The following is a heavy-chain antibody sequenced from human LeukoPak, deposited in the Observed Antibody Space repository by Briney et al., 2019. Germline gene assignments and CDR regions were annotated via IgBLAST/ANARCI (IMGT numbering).Heavy chain of an antibody. CDR1: GGTFSSYA. V-gene: IGHV1-69*01. CDR2: IIPIFGTA. Sequence: GASVKVSCKASGGTFSSYAISWVRQAPGQGLEWMGGIIPIFGTANYAQKFQGRVTITADESTSTAYMELSSLRSEDTAVYYCARTPSRLYDSSGYYYYFDYWGQGTLVTVSS. J-gene: IGHJ4*02. CDR3: ARTPSRLYDSSGYYYYFDY. D-gene: IGHD3-22*01.